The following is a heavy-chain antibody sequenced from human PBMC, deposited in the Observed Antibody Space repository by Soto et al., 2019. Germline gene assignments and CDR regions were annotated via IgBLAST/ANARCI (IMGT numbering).Heavy chain of an antibody. CDR2: ISGSGYTT. V-gene: IGHV3-23*01. Sequence: EVQLLESGGGLVHPGGSLSLSCAASGFTFGTYGMNWVRQAPGKGLEWVSTISGSGYTTYYADAVKGRFTISRDNSKNTLYLQMSSRRAEGTAVYYCAKGTPLGYCSGDTCYRQFDYWCHRDLVAVSS. CDR3: AKGTPLGYCSGDTCYRQFDY. J-gene: IGHJ4*01. D-gene: IGHD2-15*01. CDR1: GFTFGTYG.